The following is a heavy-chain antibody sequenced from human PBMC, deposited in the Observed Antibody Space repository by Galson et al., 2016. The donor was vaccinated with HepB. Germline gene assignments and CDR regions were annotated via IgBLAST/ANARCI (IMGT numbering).Heavy chain of an antibody. CDR1: GFTFSSYG. CDR3: ASDYYGSGSYYPDPMDV. Sequence: SLRLSCAASGFTFSSYGMHWVRQAPGKGLEWVAVIWYDGSNKYYADSVKGRFTISRDNSKNTLYLQMNSLSAEDTAAYYCASDYYGSGSYYPDPMDVWGKGTTVTVSS. J-gene: IGHJ6*04. V-gene: IGHV3-33*01. CDR2: IWYDGSNK. D-gene: IGHD3-10*01.